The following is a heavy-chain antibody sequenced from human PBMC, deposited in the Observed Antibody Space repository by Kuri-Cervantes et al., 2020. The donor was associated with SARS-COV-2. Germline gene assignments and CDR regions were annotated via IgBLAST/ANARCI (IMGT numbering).Heavy chain of an antibody. CDR2: ISASVAST. V-gene: IGHV3-23*01. CDR3: AKVGTSIAVSGRFDY. Sequence: GGSLRLSCAASGFTFSSYAMSWVRQAAGKGLEWVSVISASVASTYYADSVKGRFTISRDNSKNTLYMQMNSLRAEDTAVYYCAKVGTSIAVSGRFDYWGQGTLVTVSS. D-gene: IGHD6-19*01. CDR1: GFTFSSYA. J-gene: IGHJ4*02.